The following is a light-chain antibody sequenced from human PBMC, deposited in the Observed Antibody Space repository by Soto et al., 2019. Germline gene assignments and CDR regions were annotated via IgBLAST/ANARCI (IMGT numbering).Light chain of an antibody. CDR3: QQSYSSPPT. CDR2: AAS. CDR1: QSISNH. J-gene: IGKJ1*01. Sequence: DMQMTQSPSSLSASVVDRVIITCRASQSISNHLNWYQQKPGKAPKLLIFAASSLQSGVPSRFSGSRSGPDFTLTISSLQPEDFATYYCQQSYSSPPTFGQGTKVDI. V-gene: IGKV1-39*01.